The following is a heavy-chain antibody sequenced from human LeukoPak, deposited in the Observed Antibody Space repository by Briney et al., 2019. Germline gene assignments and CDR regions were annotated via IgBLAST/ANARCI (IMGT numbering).Heavy chain of an antibody. CDR1: GYSFTSYW. J-gene: IGHJ3*02. CDR2: INPNSGGT. D-gene: IGHD3-10*01. Sequence: GESLKISCKGSGYSFTSYWIGWVRQAPGQGLEWMGWINPNSGGTNYAQKFQGRVTMTRDTSISTAYMELSRLRSDDTAVYYCARSGPVSITSIWGQGTMVTVSS. V-gene: IGHV1-2*02. CDR3: ARSGPVSITSI.